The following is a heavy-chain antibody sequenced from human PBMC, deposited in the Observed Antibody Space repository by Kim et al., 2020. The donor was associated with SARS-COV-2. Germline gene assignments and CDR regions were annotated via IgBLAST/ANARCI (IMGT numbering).Heavy chain of an antibody. CDR3: ARFGQGRNWNDYYYYGMDV. V-gene: IGHV3-33*01. CDR2: IWYDGSNK. J-gene: IGHJ6*02. D-gene: IGHD1-1*01. CDR1: GFTFSSYG. Sequence: GGSLRLSCAASGFTFSSYGMHWVRQAPGKGLEWVAVIWYDGSNKYYADSVKGRFTISRDNSKNTLYLQMNSLRAEDTAVYYCARFGQGRNWNDYYYYGMDVWGQGTTVTVSS.